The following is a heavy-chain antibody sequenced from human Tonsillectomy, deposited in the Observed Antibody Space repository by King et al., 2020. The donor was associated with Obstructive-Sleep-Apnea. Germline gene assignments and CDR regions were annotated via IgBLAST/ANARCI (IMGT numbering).Heavy chain of an antibody. V-gene: IGHV4-59*01. J-gene: IGHJ4*02. D-gene: IGHD3-22*01. CDR1: GGSISSYY. CDR2: IYYSGAP. CDR3: ARDRLGLPIDY. Sequence: QLQESGPGLVKPSETLSLTCTVSGGSISSYYWSWIWQPPGKGLEWIGYIYYSGAPNYNPALKSLVTISVDTSKNQFSLKLSSVTAADTAVYYCARDRLGLPIDYWGQGTLVTVSS.